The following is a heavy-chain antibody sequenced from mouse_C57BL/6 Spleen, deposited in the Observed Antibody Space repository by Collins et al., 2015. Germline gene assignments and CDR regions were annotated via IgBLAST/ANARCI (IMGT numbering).Heavy chain of an antibody. CDR1: GFSLRTSNMG. V-gene: IGHV8-5*01. D-gene: IGHD1-1*01. J-gene: IGHJ4*01. CDR2: IWWNDDK. Sequence: QVTLKESGPGILQPPRPQSDLSFSGFSLRTSNMGIGWIRQPSGKGLEWLAHIWWNDDKYYNPSLKSRLTISKDTSNNQVFLKITSVDTADTATYYCVQRTAVGYAMDYWGQGTSVTVSS. CDR3: VQRTAVGYAMDY.